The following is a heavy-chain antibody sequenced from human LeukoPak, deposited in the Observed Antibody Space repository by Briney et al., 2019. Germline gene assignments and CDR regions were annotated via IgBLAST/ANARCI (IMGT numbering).Heavy chain of an antibody. D-gene: IGHD4-17*01. V-gene: IGHV4-39*01. CDR2: IYYSGST. J-gene: IGHJ5*02. CDR1: GGSISSSSYY. CDR3: ARQGSGDYGPFDP. Sequence: ETLSLTCTVSGGSISSSSYYWGWIRQPPGKGLEWIGSIYYSGSTYYNPSLKSRVTISVDTSKNQFSLKPSSVTAADTAVYYCARQGSGDYGPFDPWGQGTLVTVSS.